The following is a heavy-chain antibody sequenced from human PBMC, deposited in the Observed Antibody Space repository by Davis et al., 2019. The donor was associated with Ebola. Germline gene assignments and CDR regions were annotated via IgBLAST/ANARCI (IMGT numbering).Heavy chain of an antibody. J-gene: IGHJ6*02. D-gene: IGHD2-15*01. V-gene: IGHV3-11*03. CDR3: AKSHGYCSCGNWYGYYYDGMDV. CDR1: GGSFASDYY. CDR2: ISSSSSYT. Sequence: LSLTCSVSGGSFASDYYMSCTRQAPGEGLEWVSYISSSSSYTNYADSVKGRFTISRDNSKNTLYLQMNSLRAEDTAVYYCAKSHGYCSCGNWYGYYYDGMDVWGQGTTVTVSS.